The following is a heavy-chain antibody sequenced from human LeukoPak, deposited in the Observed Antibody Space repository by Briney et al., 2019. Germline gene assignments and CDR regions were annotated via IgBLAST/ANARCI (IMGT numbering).Heavy chain of an antibody. CDR2: ISYDGSNK. V-gene: IGHV3-30*03. CDR1: GFTFSSYG. CDR3: ARDTGGANSWYPLNYYYYGMDV. J-gene: IGHJ6*02. D-gene: IGHD6-13*01. Sequence: PGGSLRLSCAASGFTFSSYGMHWVRQAPGKGLEWVAVISYDGSNKYYADSVKGRFTISRDNSKNTLYLQMNSLRAEDTAVYYCARDTGGANSWYPLNYYYYGMDVWGQGTTVTVSS.